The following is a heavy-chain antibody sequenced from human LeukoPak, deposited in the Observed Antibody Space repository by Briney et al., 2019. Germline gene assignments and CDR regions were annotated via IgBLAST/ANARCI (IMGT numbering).Heavy chain of an antibody. CDR3: ARGTCNYGVEGHYFDY. CDR2: INHSGST. V-gene: IGHV4-34*01. Sequence: SETLSLTCAVYGGCFGGYYWTSIRQPPGKAVAWIGEINHSGSTTYNPSLKSRVTLSVDTSKNQFSLKLTSVNAADTAVYYCARGTCNYGVEGHYFDYWARETLVTVSS. D-gene: IGHD4-17*01. CDR1: GGCFGGYY. J-gene: IGHJ4*02.